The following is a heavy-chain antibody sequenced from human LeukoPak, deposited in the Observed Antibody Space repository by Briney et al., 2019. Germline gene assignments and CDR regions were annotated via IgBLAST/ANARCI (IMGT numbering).Heavy chain of an antibody. CDR1: GFTFSTYG. D-gene: IGHD3-22*01. CDR3: ARVLDYYDRSSPGNNWFDP. Sequence: PGGTLRLSCAASGFTFSTYGMSWVRQAPGKGLEWVSGISGSGGSRFYTDSVKGRFTISRDNSRNTLYLQMNSLRAEDTAVYYCARVLDYYDRSSPGNNWFDPWGQGTLATVSS. V-gene: IGHV3-23*01. CDR2: ISGSGGSR. J-gene: IGHJ5*02.